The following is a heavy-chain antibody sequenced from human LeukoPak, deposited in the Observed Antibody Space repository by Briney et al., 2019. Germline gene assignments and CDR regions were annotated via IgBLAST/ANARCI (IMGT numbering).Heavy chain of an antibody. CDR1: GFTFSSYA. J-gene: IGHJ4*02. CDR3: AKHQWPALDY. Sequence: GASLRLSCAASGFTFSSYAMSWVRQAPGKGLEWVSAISGSGGSTYYADSVKGRFTISRDNSKNTLYLQMNSLRAEDTAVYHCAKHQWPALDYWGQGTLVTVSS. D-gene: IGHD6-19*01. V-gene: IGHV3-23*01. CDR2: ISGSGGST.